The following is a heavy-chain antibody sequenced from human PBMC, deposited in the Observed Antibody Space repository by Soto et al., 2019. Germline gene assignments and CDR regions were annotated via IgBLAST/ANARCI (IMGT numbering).Heavy chain of an antibody. CDR3: VRDTGSGSGCYGI. V-gene: IGHV6-1*01. D-gene: IGHD6-19*01. Sequence: SQTLSLTCAISGDSVSSNSVAWNWIRQSPSRGLEWLGRTYYRSKWYNAYSVSVKSRITINPETSKNQFSLQLKSVTPEDTAVYYCVRDTGSGSGCYGIWGQGTQVTVSS. J-gene: IGHJ4*02. CDR1: GDSVSSNSVA. CDR2: TYYRSKWYN.